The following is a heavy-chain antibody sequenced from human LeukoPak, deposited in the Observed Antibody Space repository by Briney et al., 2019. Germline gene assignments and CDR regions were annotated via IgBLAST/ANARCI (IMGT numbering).Heavy chain of an antibody. CDR3: ARYSSSSSLDY. CDR2: IKTSVDSA. CDR1: GYTFTNYF. Sequence: ASVKVSCKASGYTFTNYFIHWVRQAPGQGLEWMELIKTSVDSASYAQSFQGRVTMTRDTSTSTVYMELSSLKSEDMAVYYCARYSSSSSLDYWGQGTLVTVSS. V-gene: IGHV1-46*01. D-gene: IGHD6-6*01. J-gene: IGHJ4*02.